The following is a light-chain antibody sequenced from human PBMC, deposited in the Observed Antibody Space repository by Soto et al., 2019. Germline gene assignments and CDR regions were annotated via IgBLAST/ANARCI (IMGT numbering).Light chain of an antibody. CDR3: NSYEGSSGYV. V-gene: IGLV2-14*01. CDR2: GVS. Sequence: QSVLAQPASVSGSPGQSITISCTGTSSDVGGYNYVSWYQQHPGKAPKLMIYGVSNRPSGVSNRFSGSKSGNTASLTISGLQAEDEADYYCNSYEGSSGYVFGTGTKVTVL. J-gene: IGLJ1*01. CDR1: SSDVGGYNY.